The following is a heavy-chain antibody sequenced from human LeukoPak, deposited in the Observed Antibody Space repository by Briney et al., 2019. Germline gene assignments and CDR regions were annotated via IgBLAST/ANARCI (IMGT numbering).Heavy chain of an antibody. Sequence: SETLSLTCAVYGGSFSGYYWSWIRQPPGKGLEWIGEINHSGSTNYNPSLKSRVTISVDTSKNQFSLKLSSVTAADTAVYYCARVARGTFDYWGQGTLVTVSS. CDR3: ARVARGTFDY. J-gene: IGHJ4*02. V-gene: IGHV4-34*01. D-gene: IGHD3-10*01. CDR2: INHSGST. CDR1: GGSFSGYY.